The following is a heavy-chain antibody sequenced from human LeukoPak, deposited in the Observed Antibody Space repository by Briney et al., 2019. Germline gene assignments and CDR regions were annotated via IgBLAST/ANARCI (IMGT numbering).Heavy chain of an antibody. J-gene: IGHJ4*02. CDR2: TRNMVNSYTT. CDR1: GFTFSDHY. V-gene: IGHV3-72*01. Sequence: PGGSLRLSCAASGFTFSDHYIDWVRQAPGKGLEWVARTRNMVNSYTTAYAASVTGRFTVSRDDSSNSVYLQMNSLKIEDTAVYYCARSMYGEGRRIIDFDYWGQGSLLTVSS. CDR3: ARSMYGEGRRIIDFDY. D-gene: IGHD4/OR15-4a*01.